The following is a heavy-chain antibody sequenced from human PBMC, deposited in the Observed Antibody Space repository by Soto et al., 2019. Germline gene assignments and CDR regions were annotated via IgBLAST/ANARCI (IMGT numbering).Heavy chain of an antibody. CDR2: INPSGGST. CDR3: ARDREIVVGPKYYYYGMDF. V-gene: IGHV1-46*01. Sequence: ASVKVSCKASGYTFTSYYMHWVRQAPGQGLEWMGIINPSGGSTSYAQKFQGRVTMTRDTSTSTVYMELSSLRSEDTAVYYCARDREIVVGPKYYYYGMDFWGQGTTVTVSS. J-gene: IGHJ6*02. CDR1: GYTFTSYY. D-gene: IGHD3-22*01.